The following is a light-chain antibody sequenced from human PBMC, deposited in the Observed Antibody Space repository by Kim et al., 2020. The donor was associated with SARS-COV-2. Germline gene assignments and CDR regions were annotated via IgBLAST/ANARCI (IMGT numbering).Light chain of an antibody. CDR1: SNFIVGRNN. Sequence: CPLPSNFIVGRNNIYRYQQKTRSPPRYLLYYYSDSDKGQGSGGPSRFSGSKDASANTGILLISGLQSEDEADYYCMIWPSNASWVFGGGTQLTVL. CDR3: MIWPSNASWV. CDR2: YYSDSDK. V-gene: IGLV5-37*01. J-gene: IGLJ3*02.